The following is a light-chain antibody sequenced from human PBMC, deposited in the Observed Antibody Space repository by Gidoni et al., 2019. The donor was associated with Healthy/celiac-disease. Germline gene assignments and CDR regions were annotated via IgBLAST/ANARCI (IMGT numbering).Light chain of an antibody. V-gene: IGLV3-1*01. CDR2: QDS. CDR3: QAWDSSTAHVV. Sequence: SYELTPPPSASVSPGQTASITCSGDKLGDKYACWSPGPSPVLVIYQDSKRPSGIPERFSGSNSGNTATLTISGTQAMDEADYYCQAWDSSTAHVVFGGGTKLTVL. CDR1: KLGDKY. J-gene: IGLJ2*01.